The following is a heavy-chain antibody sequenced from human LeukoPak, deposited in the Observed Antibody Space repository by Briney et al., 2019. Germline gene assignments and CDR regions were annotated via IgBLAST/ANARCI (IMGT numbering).Heavy chain of an antibody. D-gene: IGHD3-10*01. V-gene: IGHV3-30*02. Sequence: GSLRLSCAASGFIFSDYDMHWARQAPGKGLEWVAFIRYDGGDQYHADSVKGRFTISRDNSKNTLYLQMNTVRDEDTAVYYCAKSVVRGYYYMDVWGKGTTVTISS. CDR3: AKSVVRGYYYMDV. J-gene: IGHJ6*03. CDR1: GFIFSDYD. CDR2: IRYDGGDQ.